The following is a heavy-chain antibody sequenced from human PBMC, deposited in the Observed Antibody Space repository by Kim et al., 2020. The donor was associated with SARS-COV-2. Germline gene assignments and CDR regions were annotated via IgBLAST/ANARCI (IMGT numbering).Heavy chain of an antibody. CDR2: IGGSGGST. D-gene: IGHD1-1*01. CDR1: GFTFSHFA. V-gene: IGHV3-23*01. CDR3: AKGLLQHTGTTWPLYYGMDA. J-gene: IGHJ6*02. Sequence: GGSLRLSCAASGFTFSHFAMSWVRQAPGRGLEWVSTIGGSGGSTYYADSVKGRFTISRDNSKNTLYLQMNTLSAVDTAFYYCAKGLLQHTGTTWPLYYGMDAWGHGTTVTVSS.